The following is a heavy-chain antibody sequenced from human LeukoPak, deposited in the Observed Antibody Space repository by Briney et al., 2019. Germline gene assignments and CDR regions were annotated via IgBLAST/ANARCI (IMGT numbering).Heavy chain of an antibody. CDR3: ARDGGYCSGGSCYSAPHDAFDI. D-gene: IGHD2-15*01. J-gene: IGHJ3*02. CDR2: IRNDGSNH. V-gene: IGHV3-30*02. CDR1: GFTFSHHG. Sequence: GGSLRLSCAASGFTFSHHGMHWVRQAPGKGLEWVAFIRNDGSNHYYADSVKGRFTISRDNAKNSLYLQMNSLRTEDTAVYYCARDGGYCSGGSCYSAPHDAFDIWGQGTMVTVSS.